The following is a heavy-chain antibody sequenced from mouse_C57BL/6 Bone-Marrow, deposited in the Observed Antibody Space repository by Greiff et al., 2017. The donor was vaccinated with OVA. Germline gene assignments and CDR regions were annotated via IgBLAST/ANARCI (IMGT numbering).Heavy chain of an antibody. V-gene: IGHV1-19*01. J-gene: IGHJ4*01. CDR3: ARPIYYDYDGRD. Sequence: EVKLMESGPVLVKPGASVKMSCKASGYTFTDYYMNWVKQSHGKSLEWIGVINPYNGGTSYNQKFKGKATLTVDKSSSTAYMELNSLTSEDSAVYYCARPIYYDYDGRDWGQGTSVTVSS. CDR1: GYTFTDYY. CDR2: INPYNGGT. D-gene: IGHD2-4*01.